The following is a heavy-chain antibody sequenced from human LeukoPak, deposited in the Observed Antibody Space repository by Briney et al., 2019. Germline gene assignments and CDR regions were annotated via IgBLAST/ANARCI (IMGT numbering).Heavy chain of an antibody. J-gene: IGHJ4*02. CDR3: SRLLPSRPDFYFDY. CDR1: GGSISSGDYY. CDR2: IHSSGNT. D-gene: IGHD6-6*01. V-gene: IGHV4-30-4*01. Sequence: SETLSLTCTVSGGSISSGDYYWSWIRQPPGKGLEWIGFIHSSGNTDYNPSLRSRVTLSVDTSKNQFSLKLTSMTAADTAVYFCSRLLPSRPDFYFDYWGQGTLVTVSS.